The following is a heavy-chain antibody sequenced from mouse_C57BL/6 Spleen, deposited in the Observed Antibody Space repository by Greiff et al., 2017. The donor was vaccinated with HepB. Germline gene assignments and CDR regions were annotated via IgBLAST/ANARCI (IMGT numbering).Heavy chain of an antibody. Sequence: VQLQQSGTVLARPGASVKMSCKTSGYTFTSYWMHWVKQRPGQGLEWIGAIYPGNSDTSYNQKFKGKAKLTAVTSASTAYMELSSLTNEDSAVYYGHGSSLYYFDYWGQGTTLTVSS. J-gene: IGHJ2*01. CDR1: GYTFTSYW. V-gene: IGHV1-5*01. CDR3: HGSSLYYFDY. D-gene: IGHD1-1*01. CDR2: IYPGNSDT.